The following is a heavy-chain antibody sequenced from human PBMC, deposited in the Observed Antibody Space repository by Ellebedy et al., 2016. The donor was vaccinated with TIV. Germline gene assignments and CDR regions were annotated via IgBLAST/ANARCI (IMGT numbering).Heavy chain of an antibody. V-gene: IGHV4-59*08. CDR1: GGSISSYY. D-gene: IGHD1-26*01. J-gene: IGHJ6*02. CDR2: IYYSGST. CDR3: ARWEVTGYGMDV. Sequence: GSLRLXXTVSGGSISSYYWSWIRQPPGKGLEWIGYIYYSGSTNYNPSLKSRVTISVDTSKNQFSLKLSSVTAADTAVYYCARWEVTGYGMDVWGQGTTVTVSS.